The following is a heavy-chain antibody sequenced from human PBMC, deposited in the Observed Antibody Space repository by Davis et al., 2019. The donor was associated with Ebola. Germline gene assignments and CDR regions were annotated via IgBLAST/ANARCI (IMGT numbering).Heavy chain of an antibody. D-gene: IGHD2-15*01. CDR2: IYPVDSDT. CDR1: GYSFTTYW. J-gene: IGHJ4*02. CDR3: ARPFCSGGSCY. Sequence: GESLKISCKGSGYSFTTYWIGWVRQMPGKGLEWMGIIYPVDSDTRYSPSFQGQVTISADKSISTAYLQWSSLKASATAMYYCARPFCSGGSCYWGQGTLVTVSS. V-gene: IGHV5-51*01.